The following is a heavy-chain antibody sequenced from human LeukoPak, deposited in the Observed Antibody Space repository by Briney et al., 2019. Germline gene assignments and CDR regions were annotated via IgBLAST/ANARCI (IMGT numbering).Heavy chain of an antibody. CDR1: GYSFTSYW. CDR3: ARLPAPYYYDSSGYYDY. CDR2: IYPGDSDT. D-gene: IGHD3-22*01. J-gene: IGHJ4*02. V-gene: IGHV5-51*01. Sequence: RGESLKISCKGSGYSFTSYWIGWVRQLPGKGLEWMGIIYPGDSDTRYSPSFQGQVTISADKSISTAYLQWSSLKASDTAMYYCARLPAPYYYDSSGYYDYWGQGTLVTVSS.